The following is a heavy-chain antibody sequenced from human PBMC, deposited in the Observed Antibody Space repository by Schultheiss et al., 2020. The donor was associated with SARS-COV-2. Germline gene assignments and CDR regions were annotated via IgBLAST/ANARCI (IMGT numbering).Heavy chain of an antibody. CDR1: GFTFSSYA. CDR3: AKDPSHYDFWSGYTPSGMDV. CDR2: ISGSGGST. D-gene: IGHD3-3*01. Sequence: GESLKISCAASGFTFSSYAMSWVRQAPGKGLEWVSAISGSGGSTYYADSVKGRFTISRDNSKNTLYLQMNSLRAEDTAVYYCAKDPSHYDFWSGYTPSGMDVWGQGTTVTVSS. J-gene: IGHJ6*02. V-gene: IGHV3-23*01.